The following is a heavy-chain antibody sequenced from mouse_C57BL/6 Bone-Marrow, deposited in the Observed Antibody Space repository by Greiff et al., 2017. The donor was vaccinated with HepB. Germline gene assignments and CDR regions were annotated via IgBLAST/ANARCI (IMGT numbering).Heavy chain of an antibody. CDR1: GYTFTSYG. Sequence: VQLQQSGAELARPGASVKLSCKASGYTFTSYGISWVKQRTGQGLEWIGEILPGSGSTNYNEKFKGKATFTADTSSNTAYMQLSSLTTEDSAIYYCARPLVGPRVYFDYWGQGTTLTVSS. CDR2: ILPGSGST. J-gene: IGHJ2*01. V-gene: IGHV1-81*01. D-gene: IGHD1-1*02. CDR3: ARPLVGPRVYFDY.